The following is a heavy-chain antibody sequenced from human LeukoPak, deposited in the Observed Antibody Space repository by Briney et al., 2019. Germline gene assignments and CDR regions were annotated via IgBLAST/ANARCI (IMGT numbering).Heavy chain of an antibody. CDR1: GGSFIGNY. V-gene: IGHV4-34*01. CDR2: IYYSGST. J-gene: IGHJ6*03. D-gene: IGHD2-2*01. Sequence: SETLSLTCTMYGGSFIGNYWSWIRQPPGKGLEWIGSIYYSGSTYYNPSLKSRVTISVDTSKNQFSLKLSSVTAADTAVYYCARAPAAMPDYYYYYYMDVWGKGTTVTVSS. CDR3: ARAPAAMPDYYYYYYMDV.